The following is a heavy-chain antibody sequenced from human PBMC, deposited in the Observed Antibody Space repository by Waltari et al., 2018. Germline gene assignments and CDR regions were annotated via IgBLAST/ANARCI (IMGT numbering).Heavy chain of an antibody. CDR2: IYYSGST. CDR3: ARGLS. CDR1: GGSISNSSYY. V-gene: IGHV4-39*07. J-gene: IGHJ6*04. Sequence: QLQLQESGPGLVKPSETLSPPCTVSGGSISNSSYYWGWIRQPPGKGLEWIGSIYYSGSTYYNPSLKSRVTISVDTSKNQFSLKLSSVTAADTAVYYCARGLSWGKGTTVTISS.